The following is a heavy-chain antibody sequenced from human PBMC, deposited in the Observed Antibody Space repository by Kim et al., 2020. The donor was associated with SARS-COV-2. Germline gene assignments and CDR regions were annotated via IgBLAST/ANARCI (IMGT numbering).Heavy chain of an antibody. CDR3: ARLRAYNWNYGYYYGMDV. CDR1: GYSFTSYW. D-gene: IGHD1-7*01. CDR2: IYPGDSDT. V-gene: IGHV5-51*01. J-gene: IGHJ6*04. Sequence: GESLKISCKGSGYSFTSYWIGWVRQMPGKGLEWMGIIYPGDSDTRYSKSFQGQVTISADKSISTAYLQWSSLKASDTAMYYCARLRAYNWNYGYYYGMDVGGKGTTVTVSP.